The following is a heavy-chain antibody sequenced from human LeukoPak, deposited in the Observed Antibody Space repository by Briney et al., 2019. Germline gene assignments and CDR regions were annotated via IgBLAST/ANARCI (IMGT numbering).Heavy chain of an antibody. CDR2: IHYSGST. D-gene: IGHD3-22*01. CDR1: GGIISGFY. Sequence: SETLSLTCTVSGGIISGFYWSWIRQPPGKGLEWIGYIHYSGSTNCNPSLRSRATISVDTSKNQFSLKLSSVTAADTAVYFCGRHAGAGVVVTNPVDYWGQGTLVTVSS. J-gene: IGHJ4*02. V-gene: IGHV4-59*08. CDR3: GRHAGAGVVVTNPVDY.